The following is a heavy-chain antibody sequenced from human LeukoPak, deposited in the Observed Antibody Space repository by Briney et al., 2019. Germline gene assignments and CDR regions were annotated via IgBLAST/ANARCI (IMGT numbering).Heavy chain of an antibody. Sequence: GASVKVSCKASGYTFTSYYMHWVRQAPGQGLEWMGIINPSGGSTSYAQKFQGRVTMTRDMSTSTVYMELSSLRSEDTAVYYCARARYSSSWYPRDYYYYMDVWGKGTTVTVSS. V-gene: IGHV1-46*01. CDR3: ARARYSSSWYPRDYYYYMDV. J-gene: IGHJ6*03. CDR2: INPSGGST. D-gene: IGHD6-13*01. CDR1: GYTFTSYY.